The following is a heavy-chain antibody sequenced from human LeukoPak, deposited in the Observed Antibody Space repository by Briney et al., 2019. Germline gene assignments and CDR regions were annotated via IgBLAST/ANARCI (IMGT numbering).Heavy chain of an antibody. V-gene: IGHV3-21*01. D-gene: IGHD1-7*01. CDR2: VSSSGTYI. Sequence: GGYLRLSCAASGFSFSSYGMHWVRQAPGKGLEWVSSVSSSGTYIYYADSMKGRFTISRDNAKNSLSLQVNSLRAEDTAVYYCARGNGNYRYYFDYWGQGTLVTVSS. CDR3: ARGNGNYRYYFDY. J-gene: IGHJ4*02. CDR1: GFSFSSYG.